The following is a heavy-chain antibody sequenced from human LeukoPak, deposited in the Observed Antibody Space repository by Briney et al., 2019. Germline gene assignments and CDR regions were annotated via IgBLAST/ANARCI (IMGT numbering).Heavy chain of an antibody. D-gene: IGHD3-3*01. Sequence: GGSLRLSCATSGFTFSSYAMHWVRQDPGKGLEWVAVISYDGSNKYYADSVKGRFTISRDNSKNTVYLQMNSLRAEDTAVYYCATTRGIFGVVEVPYFDYWGQGTLVTVSS. J-gene: IGHJ4*02. CDR3: ATTRGIFGVVEVPYFDY. CDR1: GFTFSSYA. V-gene: IGHV3-30-3*01. CDR2: ISYDGSNK.